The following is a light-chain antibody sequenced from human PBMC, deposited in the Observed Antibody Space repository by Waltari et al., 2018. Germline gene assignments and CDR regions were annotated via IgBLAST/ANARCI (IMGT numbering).Light chain of an antibody. CDR1: QRISVW. Sequence: DIQMTQSPSTLSASVGDRVTITCRASQRISVWLAWYQQKPGRAPTLLLYKASTLESGVPSSFSGSGSDREFTLTISSLQPDDSATYYCHQYNNYPLTFGGGTKVEV. CDR3: HQYNNYPLT. CDR2: KAS. J-gene: IGKJ4*01. V-gene: IGKV1-5*03.